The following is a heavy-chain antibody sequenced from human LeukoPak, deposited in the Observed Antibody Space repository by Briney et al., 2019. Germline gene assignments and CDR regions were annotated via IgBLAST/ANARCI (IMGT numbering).Heavy chain of an antibody. CDR2: IYGSGGST. V-gene: IGHV3-23*01. CDR1: GFTFSSYA. J-gene: IGHJ4*02. Sequence: PGGSLRLSCAASGFTFSSYAMSWVRQAAGKGLEWVSAIYGSGGSTYYADSVKGRFTISRDNSKNTLYLQMNSLRADDTAVYYCARGFRTRRQIFDYWGQGTLVTVSS. CDR3: ARGFRTRRQIFDY.